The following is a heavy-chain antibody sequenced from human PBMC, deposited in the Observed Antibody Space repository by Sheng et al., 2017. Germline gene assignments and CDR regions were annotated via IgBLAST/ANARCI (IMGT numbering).Heavy chain of an antibody. D-gene: IGHD6-19*01. CDR3: VKAYSISGWYPFDY. Sequence: EVQLVESGGDLVHPRGSRETLLCSLWIHLWRLCHELGPPGSRKGAGCVSVISDSGTRTYYADSVKGRFTISRDNSKNTLDLQMHSLRAEDTAVYYCVKAYSISGWYPFDYWGQGTLVTVSS. J-gene: IGHJ4*02. V-gene: IGHV3-23*04. CDR2: ISDSGTRT. CDR1: IHLWRLC.